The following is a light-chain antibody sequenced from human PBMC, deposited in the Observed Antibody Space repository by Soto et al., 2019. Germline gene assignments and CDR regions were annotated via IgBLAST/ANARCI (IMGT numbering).Light chain of an antibody. CDR3: SSYTSSSTLEV. CDR2: EVS. J-gene: IGLJ3*02. V-gene: IGLV2-14*02. Sequence: QSALTQPASVSGSPGQSITISCTGTRSDVGSYNLVSWYQQHPGKAPKLMIYEVSNRPSGVSNRFSGSKSGNTASLTISGLQAEDEADYYCSSYTSSSTLEVFGGGTKVTVL. CDR1: RSDVGSYNL.